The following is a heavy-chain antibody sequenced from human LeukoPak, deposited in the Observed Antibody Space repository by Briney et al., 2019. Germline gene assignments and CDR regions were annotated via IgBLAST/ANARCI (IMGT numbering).Heavy chain of an antibody. J-gene: IGHJ4*02. CDR2: INHSGST. CDR3: ARGSAYYEFWSGFY. D-gene: IGHD3-3*01. Sequence: PSETLSLTCAVYGGSFSGYYWSWIRQPPGKGLEWIGEINHSGSTNYNPSLKSRVTISVDTSKNQFSLKLSSVTAADTAVYYCARGSAYYEFWSGFYWGQGTLVTVSS. CDR1: GGSFSGYY. V-gene: IGHV4-34*01.